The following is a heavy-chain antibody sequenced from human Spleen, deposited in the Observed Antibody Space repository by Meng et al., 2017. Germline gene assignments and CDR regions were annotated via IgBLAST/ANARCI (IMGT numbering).Heavy chain of an antibody. Sequence: ASVKVSCKGSGYTFTAYWIHWVRQVPGQGLEWMGRIDPNSGGTQYAQKFQGRVTMTRDTSISTAYMELSRLRSDDTAVYYCATHPIAAAGTFNNYWGQGTLVTVSS. D-gene: IGHD6-13*01. CDR2: IDPNSGGT. CDR1: GYTFTAYW. V-gene: IGHV1-2*06. CDR3: ATHPIAAAGTFNNY. J-gene: IGHJ4*02.